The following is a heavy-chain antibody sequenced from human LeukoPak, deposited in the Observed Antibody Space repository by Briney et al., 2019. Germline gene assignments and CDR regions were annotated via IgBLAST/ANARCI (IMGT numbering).Heavy chain of an antibody. D-gene: IGHD6-6*01. CDR1: GGFINPYY. CDR2: IYTNGST. Sequence: PSETLSLTCTVSGGFINPYYWNWIRQPAGKGLEWIGRIYTNGSTNYNPSLKSRVSISIDKSKNQFSLRLSSVTAADTAVYYCARGNSSSSCDYWGQGTLVTVSS. CDR3: ARGNSSSSCDY. J-gene: IGHJ4*02. V-gene: IGHV4-4*07.